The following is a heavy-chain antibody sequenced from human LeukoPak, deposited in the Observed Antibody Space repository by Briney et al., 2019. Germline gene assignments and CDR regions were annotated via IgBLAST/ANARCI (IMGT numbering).Heavy chain of an antibody. D-gene: IGHD3-22*01. J-gene: IGHJ3*02. CDR1: GYTFTTYG. Sequence: VASVKVSCKASGYTFTTYGISWVRQAPGQGLEWMGWISAYNGNTNYAQKVQGRVTMTTDTSTTTAYMELRTLTSDDAAVYYCARLRNKDAGGYYPDAFDIWGQGTMVTVSS. V-gene: IGHV1-18*01. CDR3: ARLRNKDAGGYYPDAFDI. CDR2: ISAYNGNT.